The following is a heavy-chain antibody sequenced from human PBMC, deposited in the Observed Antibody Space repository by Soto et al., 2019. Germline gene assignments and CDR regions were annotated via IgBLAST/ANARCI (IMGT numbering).Heavy chain of an antibody. CDR2: IKRDGSEK. V-gene: IGHV3-7*03. Sequence: ESGGGLVQPGGSLRLSCAASGFTFGSNWMSWVRQAPGKGLEWVANIKRDGSEKYYVDSVKGRFTISRDNAKNTLYLQMNRLRADDAAVYYCASLEWESTGYADYWGQGTLVTVSS. CDR1: GFTFGSNW. CDR3: ASLEWESTGYADY. J-gene: IGHJ4*02. D-gene: IGHD3-3*01.